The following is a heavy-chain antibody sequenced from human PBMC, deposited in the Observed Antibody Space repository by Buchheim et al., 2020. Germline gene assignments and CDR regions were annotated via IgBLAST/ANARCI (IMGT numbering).Heavy chain of an antibody. J-gene: IGHJ5*02. D-gene: IGHD5-12*01. CDR2: INPNSGGT. V-gene: IGHV1-2*05. Sequence: QVQLVQSGAEVKKPGASVKVSCKASGYTFTGYYMHWVRQAPGQGLEWMGRINPNSGGTNYAQKFQGRVTMTRETSISTAHMELSRLRSDDTVVYYCAREYRGYSGYGWFDPWGQGTL. CDR3: AREYRGYSGYGWFDP. CDR1: GYTFTGYY.